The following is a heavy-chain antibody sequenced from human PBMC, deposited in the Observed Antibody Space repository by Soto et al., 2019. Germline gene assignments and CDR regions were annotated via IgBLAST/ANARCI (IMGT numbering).Heavy chain of an antibody. V-gene: IGHV4-31*03. CDR3: ARADAGPYYYGSGSYFDY. CDR2: IYYSGST. D-gene: IGHD3-10*01. CDR1: GGSISSGGYY. J-gene: IGHJ4*02. Sequence: QVQLQESGPGLVKPSQTLSLTCTVSGGSISSGGYYWSWIRQHPGQALEWIGYIYYSGSTYYNPSLKSRVTISVHTSKNQFSLKLSSVTAADTAVYYCARADAGPYYYGSGSYFDYWGQGTLVTVSS.